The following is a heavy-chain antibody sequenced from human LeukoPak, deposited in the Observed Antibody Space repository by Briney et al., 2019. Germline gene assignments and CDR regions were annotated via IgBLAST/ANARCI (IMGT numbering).Heavy chain of an antibody. CDR3: ARDPWGGSFLYYFDY. CDR1: GYTFTGYY. V-gene: IGHV1-2*02. Sequence: GASVKVSCKASGYTFTGYYMHWVRQAPGQGLEWMGWINPNSGGTNYAQKFQGRVTMTRDTSISTAYMELSRLRSDDTAVYYCARDPWGGSFLYYFDYWGQGTLVTVSS. CDR2: INPNSGGT. D-gene: IGHD1-26*01. J-gene: IGHJ4*02.